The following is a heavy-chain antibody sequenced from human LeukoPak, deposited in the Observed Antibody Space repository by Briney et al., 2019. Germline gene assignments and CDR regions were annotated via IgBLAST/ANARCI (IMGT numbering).Heavy chain of an antibody. CDR3: AKVGGDGMDV. CDR2: ISYDGSNK. D-gene: IGHD2-15*01. J-gene: IGHJ6*02. V-gene: IGHV3-30*18. CDR1: GFTFSSYG. Sequence: GRSLRLSCAASGFTFSSYGMHWVRQASGKGLEWVAVISYDGSNKYYADSVKGRFTISRDNSKNTLYLQMNSLRAEDTAVYYCAKVGGDGMDVWGQGTTVTVSS.